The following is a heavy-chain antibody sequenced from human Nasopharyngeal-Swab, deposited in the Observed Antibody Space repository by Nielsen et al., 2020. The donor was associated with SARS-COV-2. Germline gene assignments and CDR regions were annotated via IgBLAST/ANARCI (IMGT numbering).Heavy chain of an antibody. CDR1: GGSISSYY. D-gene: IGHD5-12*01. CDR2: IYYSGST. CDR3: AGAQYSGYDYYYYMDV. V-gene: IGHV4-59*01. J-gene: IGHJ6*03. Sequence: SETLSLTCTVSGGSISSYYWSWIQQPPGKGLEWIGYIYYSGSTNYNPSLKSRVTISVDTSKNQFSLKLSSVTAADTAVYYCAGAQYSGYDYYYYMDVWGKGTTVTVSS.